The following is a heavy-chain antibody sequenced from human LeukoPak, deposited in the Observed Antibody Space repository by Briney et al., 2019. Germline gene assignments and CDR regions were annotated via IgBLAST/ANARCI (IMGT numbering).Heavy chain of an antibody. CDR1: GGSFSGYY. CDR2: ANYSGST. CDR3: ARLTVFGDWYYFDY. D-gene: IGHD3-3*01. Sequence: PSETLSLTCAVYGGSFSGYYWSWIRQPPGKGLEWIGQANYSGSTNKNPSLMSRLTISADTSKNQFSLTLSSVTAADTAVYYCARLTVFGDWYYFDYWGQGTLVTVSS. J-gene: IGHJ4*02. V-gene: IGHV4-34*01.